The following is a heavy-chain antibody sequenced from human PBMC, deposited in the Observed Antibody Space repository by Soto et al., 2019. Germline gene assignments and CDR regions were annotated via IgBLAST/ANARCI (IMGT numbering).Heavy chain of an antibody. CDR2: IYYSGST. Sequence: SETLSLTCTVSGGSISSGGYYWSWIRQHPGKGLEWIGYIYYSGSTYYNPSLKSRVTISVDTSKNQFSLKLSSVTAADTAVYYCARQLGYCSGGSCFMDTPGAFDIWGQGTMVT. CDR3: ARQLGYCSGGSCFMDTPGAFDI. V-gene: IGHV4-31*03. CDR1: GGSISSGGYY. J-gene: IGHJ3*02. D-gene: IGHD2-15*01.